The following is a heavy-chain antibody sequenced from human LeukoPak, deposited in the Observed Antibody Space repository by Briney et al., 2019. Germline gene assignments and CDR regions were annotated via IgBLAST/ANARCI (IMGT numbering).Heavy chain of an antibody. CDR3: AKEPKVVVRDDAFDI. D-gene: IGHD3-22*01. V-gene: IGHV3-30*02. Sequence: PGGSLRLSCAASGFTFSSYGMHWVRQAPGKGLEWVAFIRYDGSNKYYADSVKGRFTISRDNSKNTLYLQMNSLRAEDTAVYYCAKEPKVVVRDDAFDIWGQGTMVTVSS. CDR2: IRYDGSNK. CDR1: GFTFSSYG. J-gene: IGHJ3*02.